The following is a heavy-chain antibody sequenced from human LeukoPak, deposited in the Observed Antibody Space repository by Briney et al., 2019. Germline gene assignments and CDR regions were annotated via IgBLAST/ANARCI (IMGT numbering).Heavy chain of an antibody. Sequence: GGSLRLSCAASGFTFSDFNMNWVRQAPGKGLEWVSYITNGGSTIHHADSVKGRFTISRDNAKKTLYLQMNSLRAEDTAVYYCARSIGLTGGGVDVWGQGTTATVSS. CDR1: GFTFSDFN. V-gene: IGHV3-11*01. CDR3: ARSIGLTGGGVDV. D-gene: IGHD3-9*01. J-gene: IGHJ6*02. CDR2: ITNGGSTI.